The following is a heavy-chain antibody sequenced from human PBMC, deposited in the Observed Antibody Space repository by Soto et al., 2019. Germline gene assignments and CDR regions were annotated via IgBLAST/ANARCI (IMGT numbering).Heavy chain of an antibody. CDR1: GGSISSSSYY. D-gene: IGHD3-3*01. Sequence: PSETLSLTCTVSGGSISSSSYYWGWIRQPPXKGLEWIGSIYYSGSTYYNPSLKSRVTISVDTSKNQFSLKLSSVTAADTAVYYCARLGLYYDFWSGYSPKNYYGMDVWGQGTTVTVSS. CDR2: IYYSGST. V-gene: IGHV4-39*01. CDR3: ARLGLYYDFWSGYSPKNYYGMDV. J-gene: IGHJ6*02.